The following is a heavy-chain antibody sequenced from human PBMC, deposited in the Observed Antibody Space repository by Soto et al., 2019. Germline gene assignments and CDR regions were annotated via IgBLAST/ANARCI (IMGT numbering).Heavy chain of an antibody. J-gene: IGHJ4*02. CDR1: GYTFTSYY. CDR2: INPSGGST. Sequence: ASVKVSCKASGYTFTSYYMHWGRQAPGQGLEWMGIINPSGGSTSYAQKFQGRVTMTRDTSTSTVYMELSSLRSEDTAAYYCARSPTMVRGVRGLDYWGQGTLVTVSS. CDR3: ARSPTMVRGVRGLDY. V-gene: IGHV1-46*03. D-gene: IGHD3-10*01.